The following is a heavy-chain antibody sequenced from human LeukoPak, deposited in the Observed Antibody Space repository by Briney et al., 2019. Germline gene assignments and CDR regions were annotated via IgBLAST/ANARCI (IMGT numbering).Heavy chain of an antibody. D-gene: IGHD3-22*01. J-gene: IGHJ5*02. CDR3: AKVATFYYYDPNWFDP. V-gene: IGHV3-23*01. CDR1: GFTFSSYA. CDR2: ISGSGGST. Sequence: GGSLRLSCAASGFTFSSYAMSWVRQAPGKGLEWVSAISGSGGSTYYADSVKGRFTISRDNSKNTLYLQMNSLRAEDTAVYYCAKVATFYYYDPNWFDPWGQGTLVTVSS.